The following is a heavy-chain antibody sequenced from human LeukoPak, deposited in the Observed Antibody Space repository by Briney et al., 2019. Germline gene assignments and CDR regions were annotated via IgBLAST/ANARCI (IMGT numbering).Heavy chain of an antibody. V-gene: IGHV1-69*05. J-gene: IGHJ5*02. CDR1: GGTFSSYA. Sequence: ASVKVSCKASGGTFSSYAISWVRQAPGQGLEWMGGIIPILGTANYAQKFQGRVTLTRDMSTSTDYLELSSLRSEDTAVYYCARDNSVRDEAWWFNPWGQGTLVTVSS. D-gene: IGHD5-24*01. CDR3: ARDNSVRDEAWWFNP. CDR2: IIPILGTA.